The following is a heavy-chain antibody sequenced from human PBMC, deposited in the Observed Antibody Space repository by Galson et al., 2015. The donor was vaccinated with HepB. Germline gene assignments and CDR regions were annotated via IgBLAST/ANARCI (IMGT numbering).Heavy chain of an antibody. D-gene: IGHD3-22*01. Sequence: ETLSLTCTVSGGSISSSSYYWGWIRQPPGKGLEWIGSIYYSGSTFYSPSLKSRVTISVDTSKNQFSLKLSSVTAADTAVYYCARASGYPRYYFDYWGQGTLVTVSS. CDR1: GGSISSSSYY. CDR3: ARASGYPRYYFDY. J-gene: IGHJ4*02. V-gene: IGHV4-39*07. CDR2: IYYSGST.